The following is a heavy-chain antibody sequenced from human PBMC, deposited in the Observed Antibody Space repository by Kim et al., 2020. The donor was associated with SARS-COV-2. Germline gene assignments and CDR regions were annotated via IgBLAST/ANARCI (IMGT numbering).Heavy chain of an antibody. D-gene: IGHD6-19*01. CDR1: GGSISSGSYY. V-gene: IGHV4-61*02. CDR3: ARDRAYSSGWYYYGMDV. Sequence: SETLSLTCTVSGGSISSGSYYWSWIRQPAGKGLEWIGRIYTSGSTNYNPSLKSRVTISVDTSKNQFSLKLSSVTAADTAVYYCARDRAYSSGWYYYGMDVWGQGTTGTVSS. J-gene: IGHJ6*02. CDR2: IYTSGST.